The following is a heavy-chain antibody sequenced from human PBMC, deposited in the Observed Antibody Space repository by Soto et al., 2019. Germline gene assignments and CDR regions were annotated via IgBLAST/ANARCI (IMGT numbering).Heavy chain of an antibody. CDR1: GYTFSSYD. CDR3: ARGLKFTTPLVRGVNPYYYYYMDV. D-gene: IGHD3-10*01. Sequence: QVQLVQSGAEVKKPGASVKVSCKASGYTFSSYDINWVRQATGQGLEWVGWMNPNSGDTNYPQKFQGRVTMTRNTSIATAYMELSSLRSEDTAVYYCARGLKFTTPLVRGVNPYYYYYMDVWGEGTTVTVSS. CDR2: MNPNSGDT. J-gene: IGHJ6*03. V-gene: IGHV1-8*01.